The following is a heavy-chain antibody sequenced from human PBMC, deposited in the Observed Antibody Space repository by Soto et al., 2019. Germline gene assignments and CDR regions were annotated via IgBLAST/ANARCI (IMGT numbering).Heavy chain of an antibody. CDR2: INAGNGNT. CDR1: GYTFTSYA. CDR3: ARDPNVLRFLEWPSYYYYYGMDV. D-gene: IGHD3-3*01. J-gene: IGHJ6*02. Sequence: ASVKVSCKASGYTFTSYAMHWVRQAPGQRLEWIGWINAGNGNTKYSQKFQGRVTITRDTSASTAYMELSSLRSEDTAVYYCARDPNVLRFLEWPSYYYYYGMDVWGQGTTVTVSS. V-gene: IGHV1-3*01.